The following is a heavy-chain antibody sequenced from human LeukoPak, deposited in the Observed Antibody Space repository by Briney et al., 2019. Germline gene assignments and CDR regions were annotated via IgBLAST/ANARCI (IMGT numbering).Heavy chain of an antibody. CDR3: ASLAARQNYYFDY. J-gene: IGHJ4*02. V-gene: IGHV1-69*13. D-gene: IGHD6-6*01. CDR2: TIPIFGTA. CDR1: GGTFSSYA. Sequence: SVKVSCKASGGTFSSYAISWVRQAPGQGLEWMGGTIPIFGTANYAQKFQGRVTITADESTSTAYMELSSLRSEDTAVYYCASLAARQNYYFDYWGQGTLVTVSS.